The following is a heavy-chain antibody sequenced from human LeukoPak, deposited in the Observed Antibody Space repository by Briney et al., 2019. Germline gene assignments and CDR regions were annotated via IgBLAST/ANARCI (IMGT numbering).Heavy chain of an antibody. J-gene: IGHJ4*01. CDR1: GFTFSSYA. CDR2: ISGSGGST. V-gene: IGHV3-23*01. D-gene: IGHD6-6*01. Sequence: GGSLRLSCAASGFTFSSYAMSWVRQAPGKGLEWVSAISGSGGSTYYADSVKGRFTISRDNSKNTLYLQMNSLRAEDTAVYYGAKDQGYSSSFVTSDYWGQEPWSPSPQ. CDR3: AKDQGYSSSFVTSDY.